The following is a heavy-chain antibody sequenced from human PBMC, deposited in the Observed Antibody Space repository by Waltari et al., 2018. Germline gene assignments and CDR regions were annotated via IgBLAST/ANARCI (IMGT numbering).Heavy chain of an antibody. CDR3: ARGGTITMVRGVIDY. J-gene: IGHJ4*02. CDR2: ISSSRSYI. Sequence: EVQLVESGGGLVKPGGSLRLSCAASGFTFSSYSMNWVRQAPGKGLEWVSSISSSRSYIYYADSVKGRFTISRDNAKNSLYLQMNSLRAEDTAVYYCARGGTITMVRGVIDYWGQGTLVTVSS. D-gene: IGHD3-10*01. CDR1: GFTFSSYS. V-gene: IGHV3-21*03.